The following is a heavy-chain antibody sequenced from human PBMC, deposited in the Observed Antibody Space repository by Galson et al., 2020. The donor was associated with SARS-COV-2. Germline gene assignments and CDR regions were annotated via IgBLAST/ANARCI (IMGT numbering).Heavy chain of an antibody. CDR1: GFTFSSYA. D-gene: IGHD4-4*01. V-gene: IGHV3-23*01. CDR3: AKALIPSVTTFQFDY. Sequence: GGSLRLSCAASGFTFSSYAMSWVRQAPGKGLEWVSAISGSGGSTYYADSVKGRFTISRDNSKNTLYLQMNSLRAEDTAVYYCAKALIPSVTTFQFDYWGQGTLVTVSS. J-gene: IGHJ4*02. CDR2: ISGSGGST.